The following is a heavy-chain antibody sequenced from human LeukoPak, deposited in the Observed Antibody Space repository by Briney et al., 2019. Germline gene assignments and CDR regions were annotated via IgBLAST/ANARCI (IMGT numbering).Heavy chain of an antibody. V-gene: IGHV5-51*01. Sequence: GESLKISGKGSGYIFTNYWSAWVRQMPGKGLDWMGIVYPGDSDTRYSPSFQGQVTISADKSISTAYLQWSSLKASDTAMYYCARRGYCSGGTCFSNPFDIWGQGTVVTVSS. CDR1: GYIFTNYW. CDR2: VYPGDSDT. D-gene: IGHD2-15*01. J-gene: IGHJ3*02. CDR3: ARRGYCSGGTCFSNPFDI.